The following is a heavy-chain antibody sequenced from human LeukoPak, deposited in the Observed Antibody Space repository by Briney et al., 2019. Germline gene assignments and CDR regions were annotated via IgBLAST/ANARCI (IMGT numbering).Heavy chain of an antibody. CDR2: ISGSGDST. Sequence: GGSLRLSCEASGFTFSNYAMSWVRQAPGKGLGWVSAISGSGDSTYYADSVKGRFTISRDNSKNTLYLQMSSLRAEDTALYYCAKVTWNSWNEDCWGQGTLVAVSS. J-gene: IGHJ4*02. CDR1: GFTFSNYA. D-gene: IGHD1-7*01. CDR3: AKVTWNSWNEDC. V-gene: IGHV3-23*01.